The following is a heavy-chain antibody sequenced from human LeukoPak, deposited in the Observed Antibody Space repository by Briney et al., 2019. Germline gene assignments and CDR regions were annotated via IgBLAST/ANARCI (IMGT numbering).Heavy chain of an antibody. CDR2: IWYDGSNK. J-gene: IGHJ4*02. CDR1: GFTFSSYG. D-gene: IGHD5-24*01. Sequence: GGSLRLSCAASGFTFSSYGMHWVRQAPGKGLEWVAVIWYDGSNKYYADSVKGRFTISRDNSKNTLYLQMNSLRAEDTAVYYCARDGGDGYNVDYWGQGTLVTVSS. CDR3: ARDGGDGYNVDY. V-gene: IGHV3-33*01.